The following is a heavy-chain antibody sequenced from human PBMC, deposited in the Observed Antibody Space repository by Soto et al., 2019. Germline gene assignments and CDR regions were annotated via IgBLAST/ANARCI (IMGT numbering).Heavy chain of an antibody. Sequence: PGESLKISCKGSGYTFSTYWIGWVRQVPGKGLEWMGIIYPGDSDARYSPSFQGQVTISADKSLTTAYMQWNSLRASDSGIYYCARVGCSGGNGYPSDALHDWGQGTQVTVSS. V-gene: IGHV5-51*01. J-gene: IGHJ4*02. CDR1: GYTFSTYW. CDR3: ARVGCSGGNGYPSDALHD. D-gene: IGHD2-15*01. CDR2: IYPGDSDA.